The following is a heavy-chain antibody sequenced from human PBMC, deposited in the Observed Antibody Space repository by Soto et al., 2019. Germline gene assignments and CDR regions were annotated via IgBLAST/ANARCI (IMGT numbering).Heavy chain of an antibody. Sequence: SQTLSLTCAISGDSVPSNSAAWNWIRQSPSRGLEWLGRTYYRSKWYNDYAVSVKSRITINPDTSKNQFSLQLNSVTPEDTAVYYCAREERDYYDSSGSYYGMDVWGQGTTVTVSS. CDR2: TYYRSKWYN. CDR3: AREERDYYDSSGSYYGMDV. D-gene: IGHD3-22*01. CDR1: GDSVPSNSAA. V-gene: IGHV6-1*01. J-gene: IGHJ6*02.